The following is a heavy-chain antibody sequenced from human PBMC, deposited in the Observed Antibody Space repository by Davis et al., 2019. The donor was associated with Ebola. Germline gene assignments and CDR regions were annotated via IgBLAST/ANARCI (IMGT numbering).Heavy chain of an antibody. V-gene: IGHV1-46*01. CDR2: INPSGGST. D-gene: IGHD6-25*01. CDR1: GYTFSNRY. J-gene: IGHJ4*02. Sequence: ASVKVSCKASGYTFSNRYLHWVRQAPGQGLEWMGLINPSGGSTSYAQKFQGRVTMTRDTSTSTVYMDLSSLRSEDTAVYYCARDPVQYSRAYTSGDYWGQGTLVTVSS. CDR3: ARDPVQYSRAYTSGDY.